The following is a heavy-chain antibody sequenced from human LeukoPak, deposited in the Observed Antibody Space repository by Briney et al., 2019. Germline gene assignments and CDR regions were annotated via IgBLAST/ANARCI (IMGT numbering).Heavy chain of an antibody. V-gene: IGHV1-2*02. D-gene: IGHD2-15*01. J-gene: IGHJ5*02. Sequence: ASVKVSCKASGYTFTGYYMHWVRQAPGQGREWMGWINPNSGGTNYAQKFQGRVTMTRDTSISTAYMELSRLRSDDTAVYYCARVRCSGGSCYHNWFDPWGQGTLVTVSS. CDR2: INPNSGGT. CDR1: GYTFTGYY. CDR3: ARVRCSGGSCYHNWFDP.